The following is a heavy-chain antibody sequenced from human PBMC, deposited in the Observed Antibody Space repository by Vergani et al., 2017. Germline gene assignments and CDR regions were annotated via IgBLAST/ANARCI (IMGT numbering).Heavy chain of an antibody. CDR1: GYTLITYG. J-gene: IGHJ4*02. CDR3: ARINPGSSGWYEGYFDY. CDR2: ISAHNGNT. D-gene: IGHD6-19*01. Sequence: QVQLVQSGAEVKKPGASVKVSCKASGYTLITYGISWVRQAPGQGLEWMGWISAHNGNTNYAQKFQDRVIMTTDTSTSTAYMELRSLRSDDTAVYYCARINPGSSGWYEGYFDYWGQGTLITVSS. V-gene: IGHV1-18*04.